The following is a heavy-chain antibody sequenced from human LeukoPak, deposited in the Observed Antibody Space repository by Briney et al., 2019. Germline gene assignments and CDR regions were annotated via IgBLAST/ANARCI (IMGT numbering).Heavy chain of an antibody. CDR2: IYYSGRT. CDR3: ATDGSGSYYNSRNFDY. Sequence: SETLSLTCTVSGASISNYYWSWIRQPPGKGLEWIGYIYYSGRTNYNPSLKSRVTISVDSSKNQFSLKLSSVTAADTAVYYCATDGSGSYYNSRNFDYWGQGTLVTVSS. CDR1: GASISNYY. J-gene: IGHJ4*02. V-gene: IGHV4-59*12. D-gene: IGHD3-10*01.